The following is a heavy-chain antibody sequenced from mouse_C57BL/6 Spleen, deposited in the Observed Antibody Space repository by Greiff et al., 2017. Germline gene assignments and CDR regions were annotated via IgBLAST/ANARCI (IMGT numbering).Heavy chain of an antibody. CDR3: TRHYSNSPALDD. J-gene: IGHJ2*01. CDR1: GYTFTDYE. D-gene: IGHD2-5*01. CDR2: IDPETGGT. V-gene: IGHV1-15*01. Sequence: QVQLKESGAELVRPGASVTLSCKASGYTFTDYEMHWVKQTPVHGLEWIGAIDPETGGTAYNQKFKGKAILTADKSSSTAYMELRSLTSEDSADYYCTRHYSNSPALDDWGQGTTLTVSS.